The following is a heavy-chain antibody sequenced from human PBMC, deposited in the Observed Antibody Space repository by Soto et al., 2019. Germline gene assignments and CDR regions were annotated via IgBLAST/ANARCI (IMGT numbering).Heavy chain of an antibody. CDR2: IWYDGSNK. J-gene: IGHJ4*02. CDR1: GFTFSSYG. D-gene: IGHD7-27*01. CDR3: ARESKLGVFDY. V-gene: IGHV3-33*01. Sequence: VGSLRLSCAASGFTFSSYGMHWVRQAPGKGLEWVAVIWYDGSNKYYADSVKGQFTISRDNSKNTLYLQMNSLRAEDTAVYYCARESKLGVFDYWGQGTLVTVSS.